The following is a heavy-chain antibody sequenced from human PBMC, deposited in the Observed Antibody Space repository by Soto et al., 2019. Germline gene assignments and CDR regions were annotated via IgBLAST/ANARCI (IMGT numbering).Heavy chain of an antibody. V-gene: IGHV5-51*01. J-gene: IGHJ6*02. Sequence: ESLKISCQGSGYSFASYWIGWVLQMPGKDLEWMGIIYPGDSDTRYSPSFQGQVTISADKSLRTAYLQWTSLKASDTALYYCARTRSFTLGFYYDGMDVWGQGTTVTVSS. CDR1: GYSFASYW. D-gene: IGHD6-6*01. CDR3: ARTRSFTLGFYYDGMDV. CDR2: IYPGDSDT.